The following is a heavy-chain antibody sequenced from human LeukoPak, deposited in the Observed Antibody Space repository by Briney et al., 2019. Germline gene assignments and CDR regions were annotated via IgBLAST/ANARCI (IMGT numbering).Heavy chain of an antibody. CDR2: MNPNSGNT. Sequence: ASVKVSCKASGYTFTSYDINWVRQATGQGLEWMGWMNPNSGNTGYAQKFQGKVTITRNTSISTAYMELSSLRSEDTAVYYCARVQYDFWSGYWWDYWGQGTLVTVSS. CDR3: ARVQYDFWSGYWWDY. J-gene: IGHJ4*02. V-gene: IGHV1-8*03. CDR1: GYTFTSYD. D-gene: IGHD3-3*01.